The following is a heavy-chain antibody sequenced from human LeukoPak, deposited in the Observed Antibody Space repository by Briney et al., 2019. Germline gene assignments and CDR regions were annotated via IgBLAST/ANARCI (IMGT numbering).Heavy chain of an antibody. V-gene: IGHV3-30*02. J-gene: IGHJ4*02. Sequence: GGSLRLSCAASGFTFSSYAMSWVRQAPGKGLEWVAYILYDASKTYYADSVKGRFTISRDNSKNTLYLQMNSLRAEDTAVYYCAKDPVRWEVATVGYLVWGQGTLVTVSS. CDR3: AKDPVRWEVATVGYLV. D-gene: IGHD5-24*01. CDR2: ILYDASKT. CDR1: GFTFSSYA.